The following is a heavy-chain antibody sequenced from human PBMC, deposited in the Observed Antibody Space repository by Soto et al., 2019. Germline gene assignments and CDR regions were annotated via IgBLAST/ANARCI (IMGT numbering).Heavy chain of an antibody. D-gene: IGHD2-15*01. J-gene: IGHJ5*02. V-gene: IGHV4-34*01. CDR2: INHSGST. Sequence: SETLSLTCAVYGGSFSGYYWSWIRQPPGKGLEWIGEINHSGSTNYNPSLKSRVTISVDTSKNQFSLKLSSVTAADTAVYYCARSRGKGTHSNWFDPWGQGTLVTV. CDR3: ARSRGKGTHSNWFDP. CDR1: GGSFSGYY.